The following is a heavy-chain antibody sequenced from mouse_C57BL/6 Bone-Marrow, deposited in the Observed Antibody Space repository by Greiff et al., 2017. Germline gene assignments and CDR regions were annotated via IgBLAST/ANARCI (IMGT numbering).Heavy chain of an antibody. J-gene: IGHJ2*01. CDR1: GYTFTSYW. D-gene: IGHD4-1*01. CDR2: IDPSDSYT. CDR3: ARLGRGY. Sequence: QVQLQQPGAELVMPGASVKLSCKASGYTFTSYWMHWVKHRPGQGLEWIGEIDPSDSYTNYNQKFKGKSTLTVDKSSSTAYMQLSSLTSEDSAVYYCARLGRGYWGQGTTLTVSS. V-gene: IGHV1-69*01.